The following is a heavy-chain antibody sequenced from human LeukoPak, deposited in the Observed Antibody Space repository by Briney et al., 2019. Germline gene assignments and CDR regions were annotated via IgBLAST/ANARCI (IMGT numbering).Heavy chain of an antibody. CDR3: ARESRKVFDY. D-gene: IGHD2-2*01. CDR1: GYTFASYG. V-gene: IGHV1-18*01. CDR2: ISAYNGNT. Sequence: GASVKVSCKASGYTFASYGIIWVRQAPGPGLEWMGWISAYNGNTIYAQTLQGRVTMTTDTSTSTAYMELRSLRSDDTAVYYCARESRKVFDYWGQGTLVTVSS. J-gene: IGHJ4*02.